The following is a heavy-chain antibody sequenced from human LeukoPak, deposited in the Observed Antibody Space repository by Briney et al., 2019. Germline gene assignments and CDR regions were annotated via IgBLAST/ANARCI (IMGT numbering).Heavy chain of an antibody. CDR2: IKSKTDGGTT. Sequence: GGSLRLSCAASGFTFSNAWMSWVRQAPGKGLEWVGRIKSKTDGGTTDYAAPVKGRFTISRDDSKNTPYLQMNSLKTEDTAVYYCTTAEGSALQSIAHWGQGTLVTVSS. D-gene: IGHD4-11*01. V-gene: IGHV3-15*01. J-gene: IGHJ4*02. CDR1: GFTFSNAW. CDR3: TTAEGSALQSIAH.